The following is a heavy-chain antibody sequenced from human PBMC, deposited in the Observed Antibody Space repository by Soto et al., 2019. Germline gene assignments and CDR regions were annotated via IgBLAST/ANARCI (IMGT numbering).Heavy chain of an antibody. CDR2: MNPNTGNT. CDR1: GYTFTTYD. CDR3: ASGTHNSRFDP. Sequence: QVQLVQSGAEVKRPGASVKVSCKASGYTFTTYDINWVRQATGQGLEWMGWMNPNTGNTAYAQKFQGRVTMTRNTSISTAYMELSGLTSEDTAVYYCASGTHNSRFDPWGQGTLVTVSS. J-gene: IGHJ5*02. V-gene: IGHV1-8*01.